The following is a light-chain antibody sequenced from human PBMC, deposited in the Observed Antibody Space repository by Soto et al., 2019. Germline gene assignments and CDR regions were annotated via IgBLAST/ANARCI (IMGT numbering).Light chain of an antibody. V-gene: IGLV2-23*01. CDR1: SSEVGSYNL. J-gene: IGLJ1*01. CDR3: CSYAGSSTPYV. CDR2: EDN. Sequence: QSVLTQPASVSGSPGQSITISCTETSSEVGSYNLVSWYQQHPGKAPKFMIYEDNKRPSGVSNRFSGSKSGNTASLTISGLQAEDEADYYCCSYAGSSTPYVFGSGTKVTGL.